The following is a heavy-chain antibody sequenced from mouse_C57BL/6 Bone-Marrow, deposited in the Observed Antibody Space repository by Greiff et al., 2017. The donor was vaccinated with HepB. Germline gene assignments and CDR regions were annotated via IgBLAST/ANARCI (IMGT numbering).Heavy chain of an antibody. CDR1: GYTFTGYW. Sequence: VQLVESGAELMKPGASVKLSCKATGYTFTGYWIEWVKQRPGHGLEWIGEILPGSGSTNYNEKFKGKATFTADTSSNTAYMQLSSLTTEDSAIYYCARRYYYGSSYPFYAMDYWGQGTSVTVSS. CDR3: ARRYYYGSSYPFYAMDY. CDR2: ILPGSGST. V-gene: IGHV1-9*01. D-gene: IGHD1-1*01. J-gene: IGHJ4*01.